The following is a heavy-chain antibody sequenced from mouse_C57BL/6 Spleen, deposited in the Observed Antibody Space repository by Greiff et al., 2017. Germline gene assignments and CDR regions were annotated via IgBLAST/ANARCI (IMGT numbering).Heavy chain of an antibody. CDR3: AITTVVVGDVDD. D-gene: IGHD1-1*01. CDR1: GYTFTSYW. CDR2: IYPGSGST. V-gene: IGHV1-55*01. J-gene: IGHJ2*01. Sequence: VQLQQPGAELVKPGASVKMSCKASGYTFTSYWITWVKQRPGQGLEWIGDIYPGSGSTNYNEKFKSKATLTVDTSSSTAYMQLSSLTSEDSAVYYCAITTVVVGDVDDWGKGTTLTAAS.